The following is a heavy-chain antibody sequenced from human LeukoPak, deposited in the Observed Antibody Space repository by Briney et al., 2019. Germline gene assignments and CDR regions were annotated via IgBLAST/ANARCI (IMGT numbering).Heavy chain of an antibody. J-gene: IGHJ6*03. CDR3: ARQKGSSWYFIYYYYYYMDV. Sequence: SSETLSLTCTVSGGSISSSSYYWGWIRQPPGKGLEWIGSIYYSGSTYDNPSLKSRVTISVDTSKHQFSLKLSSVTAADTAVYYCARQKGSSWYFIYYYYYYMDVWGKGTTVTVSS. V-gene: IGHV4-39*01. CDR2: IYYSGST. D-gene: IGHD6-13*01. CDR1: GGSISSSSYY.